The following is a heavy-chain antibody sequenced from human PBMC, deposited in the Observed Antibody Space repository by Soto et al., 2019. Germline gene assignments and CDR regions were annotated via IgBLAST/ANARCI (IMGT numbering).Heavy chain of an antibody. CDR1: GFTFSSYA. Sequence: QVQLVESGGGVVQPGRSLRLSCAASGFTFSSYAMHWVRQATGKGLEWVAVISYDGSNKYYADSVKGRFTISRDNSKNTLYLQMNSLRAEDTAVYYCARDLYSYGHTVPDYWGQGTLVTVSS. D-gene: IGHD5-18*01. CDR3: ARDLYSYGHTVPDY. CDR2: ISYDGSNK. V-gene: IGHV3-30-3*01. J-gene: IGHJ4*02.